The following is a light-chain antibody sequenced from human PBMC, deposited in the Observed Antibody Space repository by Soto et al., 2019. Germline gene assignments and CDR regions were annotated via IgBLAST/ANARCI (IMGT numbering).Light chain of an antibody. V-gene: IGLV2-23*02. CDR3: CTYAGSRHWL. Sequence: QSVLTQPASVSGSPGQSITISCTGGSSDVGYYNLVSWYQQHPGKAPKLIIYEVSNRPSGVSNRFSGSKSGNTASLTISGLQAEDEGDYYCCTYAGSRHWLFGGGTKLTVL. CDR1: SSDVGYYNL. CDR2: EVS. J-gene: IGLJ3*02.